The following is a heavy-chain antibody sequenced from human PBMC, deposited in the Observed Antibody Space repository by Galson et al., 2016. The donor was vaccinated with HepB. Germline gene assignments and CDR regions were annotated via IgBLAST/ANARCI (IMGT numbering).Heavy chain of an antibody. CDR2: SRNKANSYTT. CDR1: GFTLSDHY. J-gene: IGHJ4*02. CDR3: VRGYHGFDH. V-gene: IGHV3-72*01. Sequence: SLRLSCAASGFTLSDHYMDWVRQAPGKGLEWVGRSRNKANSYTTEYAASVKGRFIISRDDSKNSLYLQMNSLKTEDTAVYYCVRGYHGFDHWGQGTLVTVSS. D-gene: IGHD2-2*01.